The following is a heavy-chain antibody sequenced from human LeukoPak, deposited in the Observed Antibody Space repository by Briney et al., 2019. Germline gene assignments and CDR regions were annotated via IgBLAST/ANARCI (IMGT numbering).Heavy chain of an antibody. CDR1: GGSISSSSYY. CDR3: ARAPYDRFFDY. Sequence: SETLSLTCTISGGSISSSSYYWSWIRQPPGKGLEWIGYIYYSGSTNYNPSLKSRVTISVDTSKNQFSLKLSSVTAADTAVYYCARAPYDRFFDYWGQGTLVTVSS. D-gene: IGHD3-22*01. CDR2: IYYSGST. V-gene: IGHV4-61*01. J-gene: IGHJ4*02.